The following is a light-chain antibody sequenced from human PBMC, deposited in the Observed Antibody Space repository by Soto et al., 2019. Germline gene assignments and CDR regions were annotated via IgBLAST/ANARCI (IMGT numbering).Light chain of an antibody. V-gene: IGKV3-20*01. CDR1: QSVSSSY. CDR3: QQYGTSPEWT. CDR2: GAS. Sequence: IVLPQSPGTLSLSPGERATLSCRASQSVSSSYLAWYQQKPGQAPRLLIYGASSRATGIPDRFSGSASGTDFTLTISRLEPEDFAVYYCQQYGTSPEWTFGQGTKVDIK. J-gene: IGKJ1*01.